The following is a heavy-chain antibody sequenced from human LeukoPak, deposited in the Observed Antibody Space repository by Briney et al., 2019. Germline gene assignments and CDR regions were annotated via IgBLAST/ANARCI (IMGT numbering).Heavy chain of an antibody. CDR3: ARGRYFDY. V-gene: IGHV4-30-2*01. CDR2: IYHSGST. J-gene: IGHJ4*02. Sequence: PSETLSLTCAVSGGSISSGGYSWSWIRQPPGKGLEWIGYIYHSGSTYYNPSLKSRVTISVDRSKNQFSLKLSSVTAADTAVYYCARGRYFDYWGQGTLVTVSS. CDR1: GGSISSGGYS.